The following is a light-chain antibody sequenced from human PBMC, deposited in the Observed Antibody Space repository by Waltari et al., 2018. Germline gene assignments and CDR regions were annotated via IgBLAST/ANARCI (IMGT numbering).Light chain of an antibody. J-gene: IGLJ3*02. CDR3: QTGGHGTWV. CDR2: VNSDGSH. CDR1: SGHSSNV. Sequence: QLALTQSPSASASLGASVKLTCTLNSGHSSNVVAWLQQQPEKGTRYLMKVNSDGSHSKGDDIPDRFSGSGAGAERYLTISSLQSEDEADYYCQTGGHGTWVFGGGTKLTVL. V-gene: IGLV4-69*02.